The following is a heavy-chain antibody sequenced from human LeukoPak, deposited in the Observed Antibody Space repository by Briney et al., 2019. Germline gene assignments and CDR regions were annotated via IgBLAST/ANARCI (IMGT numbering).Heavy chain of an antibody. CDR1: GFTLGDYG. CDR3: ARDRGLLDNYDSGTYYSDY. D-gene: IGHD3-10*01. V-gene: IGHV3-49*03. Sequence: GRSLRLSCTTSGFTLGDYGISWFRQAPGKGLEGVGFIRSKSSDEATECAASVKGRFTISRDDSKNIAYLQMISLKTEDTAVYYCARDRGLLDNYDSGTYYSDYWGQGTLVTVSS. J-gene: IGHJ4*02. CDR2: IRSKSSDEAT.